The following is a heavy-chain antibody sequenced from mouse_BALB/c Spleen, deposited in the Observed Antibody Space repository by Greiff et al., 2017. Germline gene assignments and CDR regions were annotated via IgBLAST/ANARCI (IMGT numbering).Heavy chain of an antibody. CDR2: IYPGNSDT. D-gene: IGHD2-4*01. CDR1: GYSFTSYW. V-gene: IGHV1-5*01. CDR3: TRPMITTPGAHFDY. Sequence: EVQLQESGTVLARPGASVKMSCKASGYSFTSYWMHWVKQRPGQGLEWIGAIYPGNSDTSYNQKFKGKAKLTAVTSASTAYMELSSLTNEDSAVYYCTRPMITTPGAHFDYWGQGTTLTVSS. J-gene: IGHJ2*01.